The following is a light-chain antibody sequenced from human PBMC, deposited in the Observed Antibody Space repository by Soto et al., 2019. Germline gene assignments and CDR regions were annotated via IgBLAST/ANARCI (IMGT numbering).Light chain of an antibody. CDR1: KLGDKY. Sequence: SYELTQPPSVSVSPGQTASITCSGDKLGDKYAYWYQQKPGQSPVLVIYQDSKRPSGIPERFSGSNSGNTATLTISGTQAMDEADYYCQAWDSRTGVFGTGTKVTVL. CDR2: QDS. J-gene: IGLJ1*01. V-gene: IGLV3-1*01. CDR3: QAWDSRTGV.